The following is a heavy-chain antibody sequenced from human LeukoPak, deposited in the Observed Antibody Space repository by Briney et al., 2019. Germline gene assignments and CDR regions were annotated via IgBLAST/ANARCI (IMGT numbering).Heavy chain of an antibody. Sequence: ASVKVSCKASGGTFSSYAISWVRQAPGQGLEWMGGIIPIFGTANYAQKFQGRVTITTDESTSTAYMELSSLRSEDTAVYYCARVEGIGPNYYMDVWGKGTTVTVSS. CDR2: IIPIFGTA. J-gene: IGHJ6*03. V-gene: IGHV1-69*05. CDR3: ARVEGIGPNYYMDV. D-gene: IGHD2-15*01. CDR1: GGTFSSYA.